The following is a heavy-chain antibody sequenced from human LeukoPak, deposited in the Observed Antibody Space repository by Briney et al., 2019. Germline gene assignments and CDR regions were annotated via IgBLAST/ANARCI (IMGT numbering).Heavy chain of an antibody. D-gene: IGHD6-19*01. CDR3: ARAVAGTDEIDS. Sequence: PGGSLRLSCAGSGFSFSTYDMLWVRQAPGKGLEWVSAIDSGGDTYYAGSVKGRFTISRESAKNSFYLQMNSLNAGDTAVYFCARAVAGTDEIDSWGQGTLVTVSS. V-gene: IGHV3-13*01. CDR1: GFSFSTYD. J-gene: IGHJ4*02. CDR2: IDSGGDT.